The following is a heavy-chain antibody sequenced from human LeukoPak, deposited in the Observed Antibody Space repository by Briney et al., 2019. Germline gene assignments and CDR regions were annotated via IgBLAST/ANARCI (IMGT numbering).Heavy chain of an antibody. CDR2: IYTSGST. Sequence: SETLSLTCSISGGSISSYYWSWVRQPAGKGLEWIGRIYTSGSTSYNPSLKSRVTISIDTSKNQFSLRLRSVTAADTAIYYCARDPPPAWTLATFSSHWYFDLWGRGTLVTVSS. CDR1: GGSISSYY. D-gene: IGHD5-24*01. J-gene: IGHJ2*01. V-gene: IGHV4-4*07. CDR3: ARDPPPAWTLATFSSHWYFDL.